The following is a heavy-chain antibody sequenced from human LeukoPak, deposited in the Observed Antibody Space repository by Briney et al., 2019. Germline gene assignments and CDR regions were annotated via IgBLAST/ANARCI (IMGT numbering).Heavy chain of an antibody. D-gene: IGHD1-1*01. V-gene: IGHV4-34*01. CDR3: ARGSETGTTSYDI. CDR1: GGSFSGYY. CDR2: INHSGST. Sequence: SETLSLTCAVYGGSFSGYYWSWIRQPPGKGLEWIGEINHSGSTNYNPSLKSRVTISVDTSENQFSLKLSSVTAADTAVYYCARGSETGTTSYDIWGQGTMVTVSS. J-gene: IGHJ3*02.